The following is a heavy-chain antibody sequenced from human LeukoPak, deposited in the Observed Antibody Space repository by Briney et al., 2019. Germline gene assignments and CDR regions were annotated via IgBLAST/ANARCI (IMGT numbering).Heavy chain of an antibody. CDR3: ARDNKTARWAFDI. V-gene: IGHV3-53*01. D-gene: IGHD5-18*01. CDR2: IYSGGST. Sequence: GSLRLSCAASGFTVSSNYMSWVRQAPGEGLEWVSVIYSGGSTYYADSVKGRFTIPRDNSKNTLYLQMNSLRAEDTAVYYCARDNKTARWAFDIWGQGTMVTVSS. J-gene: IGHJ3*02. CDR1: GFTVSSNY.